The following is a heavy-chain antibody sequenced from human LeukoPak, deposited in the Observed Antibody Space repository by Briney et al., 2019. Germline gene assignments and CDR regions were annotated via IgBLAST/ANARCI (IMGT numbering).Heavy chain of an antibody. J-gene: IGHJ4*02. CDR3: ARHGYGDYADY. CDR1: GGSFSGYY. CDR2: INHSGST. V-gene: IGHV4-34*01. Sequence: PSETLSLTCAVYGGSFSGYYWSWIRQPPGKGLEWIGEINHSGSTNYNPSLKSRVTISVDTSKNQFSLKLSSVTAADTAVYYCARHGYGDYADYWGQGTLVTVSS. D-gene: IGHD4-17*01.